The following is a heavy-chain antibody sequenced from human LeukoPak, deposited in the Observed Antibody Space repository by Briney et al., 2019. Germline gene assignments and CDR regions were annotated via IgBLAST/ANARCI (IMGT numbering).Heavy chain of an antibody. V-gene: IGHV3-21*01. CDR2: ISSSSSYI. D-gene: IGHD3-10*01. CDR3: ARDPDYYGSGSLVDY. CDR1: GFTLSSYG. J-gene: IGHJ4*02. Sequence: PGGSLRLSCAASGFTLSSYGMNWVRQAPGKGLEWVSSISSSSSYIYYADSVKGRFTISRDNAKNSLYLQMNSLRAEDTAVYYCARDPDYYGSGSLVDYWGQGTLVTVSS.